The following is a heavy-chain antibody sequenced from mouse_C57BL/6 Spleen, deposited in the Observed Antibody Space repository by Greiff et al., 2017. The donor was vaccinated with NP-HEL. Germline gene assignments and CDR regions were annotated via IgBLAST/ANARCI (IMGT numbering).Heavy chain of an antibody. Sequence: QVQLKESGAELARPGASVKLSCKASGYTFTSYGISWVKQRTGQGLEWIGEIYPRSGNTYYNEKFKGKATLTADKSSSTAYMELRSLTSEDSAVYFCATNYGSSSFAYWGQGTLVTVSA. J-gene: IGHJ3*01. CDR2: IYPRSGNT. D-gene: IGHD1-1*01. V-gene: IGHV1-81*01. CDR1: GYTFTSYG. CDR3: ATNYGSSSFAY.